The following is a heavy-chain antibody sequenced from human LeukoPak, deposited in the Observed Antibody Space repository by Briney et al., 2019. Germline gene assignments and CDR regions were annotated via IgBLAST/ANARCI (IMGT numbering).Heavy chain of an antibody. Sequence: SETLSLTCSVSGYSISSGYYWGWIRPAPGKGLEWVGTIYHTGTTYYNPFLKSRVTISVHTSTNQFSLRLNSVTAADTAVYYCASPAAMSYYYMDVWGKGTTVTVSS. CDR3: ASPAAMSYYYMDV. D-gene: IGHD2-2*01. CDR1: GYSISSGYY. V-gene: IGHV4-38-2*02. CDR2: IYHTGTT. J-gene: IGHJ6*03.